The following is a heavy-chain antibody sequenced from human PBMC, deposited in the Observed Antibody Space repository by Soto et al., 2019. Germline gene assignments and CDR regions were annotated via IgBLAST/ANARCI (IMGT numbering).Heavy chain of an antibody. Sequence: SETLSLTCTVSVGSVSSGSYYWSWIRQPPGKGLEWIGYIYYSGSTNYNPSLKSRVTISVDTSKNQFSLKLSSVTAADTAAYYCATYSSSWYGYFQHWGQGTLVTVSS. V-gene: IGHV4-61*01. J-gene: IGHJ1*01. CDR3: ATYSSSWYGYFQH. CDR2: IYYSGST. CDR1: VGSVSSGSYY. D-gene: IGHD6-13*01.